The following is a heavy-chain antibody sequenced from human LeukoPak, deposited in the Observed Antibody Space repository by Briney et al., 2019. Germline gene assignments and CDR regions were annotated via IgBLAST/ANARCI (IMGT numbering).Heavy chain of an antibody. J-gene: IGHJ4*02. D-gene: IGHD2-15*01. CDR1: GGSFSGYY. CDR2: INHSGST. V-gene: IGHV4-34*01. Sequence: SETLSLTCAVYGGSFSGYYWSWIRQPPGKGLEWIGEINHSGSTNYNPSLKSRVTISVDTSKNQFSLKLSPVTAADTAVYYCARLNLGYCSGGSCYLGSFDYWGQGTLVTVSS. CDR3: ARLNLGYCSGGSCYLGSFDY.